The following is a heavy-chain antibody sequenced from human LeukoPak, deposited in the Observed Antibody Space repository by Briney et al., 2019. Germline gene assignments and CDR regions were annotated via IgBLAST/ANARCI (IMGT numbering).Heavy chain of an antibody. J-gene: IGHJ4*02. V-gene: IGHV3-53*01. Sequence: GGSLRLSCAASGFTVSSSYMTWVRQAPGKGLEWVSVIYSGGTTFYADSVKGRFTLSRDNSKNTFYLQMNSLRVEDTAVYYCAKGRIAVAGRFDYWGQGTLVTVSS. CDR2: IYSGGTT. CDR1: GFTVSSSY. CDR3: AKGRIAVAGRFDY. D-gene: IGHD6-19*01.